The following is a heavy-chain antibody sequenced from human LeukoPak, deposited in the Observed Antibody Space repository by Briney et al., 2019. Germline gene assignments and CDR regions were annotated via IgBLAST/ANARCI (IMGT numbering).Heavy chain of an antibody. J-gene: IGHJ4*02. CDR2: INHSGST. CDR3: ARAGGYRPAAADLDY. V-gene: IGHV4-34*01. CDR1: GGPFSGYY. D-gene: IGHD6-13*01. Sequence: SETLSLTCAVFGGPFSGYYWTWIRQPPGKGLEWIGEINHSGSTNYSPSLKSRVTISVDTSKNQFFLNLSSVTAADTAVYYCARAGGYRPAAADLDYWGQGTLVTVSS.